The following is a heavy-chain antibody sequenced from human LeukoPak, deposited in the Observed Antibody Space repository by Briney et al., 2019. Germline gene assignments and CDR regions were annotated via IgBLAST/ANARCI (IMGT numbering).Heavy chain of an antibody. J-gene: IGHJ3*01. V-gene: IGHV3-23*01. CDR3: AKGYLGQLVMFDV. D-gene: IGHD6-13*01. Sequence: QSGGSLTLSCAASGFTFRSYAMSWVRQAPGKGLEWVSSVTGDGETTFYADSVKGRFSVSRDNSRNTLFLTMNSLRVEDTALYYCAKGYLGQLVMFDVWGQGTMVTVSS. CDR1: GFTFRSYA. CDR2: VTGDGETT.